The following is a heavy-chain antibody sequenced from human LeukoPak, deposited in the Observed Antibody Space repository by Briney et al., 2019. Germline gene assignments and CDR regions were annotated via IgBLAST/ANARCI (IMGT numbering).Heavy chain of an antibody. V-gene: IGHV3-23*01. CDR2: ISGSGGST. Sequence: PGGSLRLSCAASGFTFSGYAMSWVRQAPGKGLEWVSAISGSGGSTYYADSVKGRFTISRDNSKNTLYLQMNSLRAEDTAVYYCAKAHYDSSGYYPYYYYGMDVWGQGTTVTVSS. CDR3: AKAHYDSSGYYPYYYYGMDV. CDR1: GFTFSGYA. D-gene: IGHD3-22*01. J-gene: IGHJ6*02.